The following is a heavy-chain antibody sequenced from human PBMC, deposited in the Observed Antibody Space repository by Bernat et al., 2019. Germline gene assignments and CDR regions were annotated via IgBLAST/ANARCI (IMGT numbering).Heavy chain of an antibody. CDR3: AHGNWNYRT. D-gene: IGHD1-7*01. Sequence: EVQLVESGGDLVQPGGSLRLSCAASGFTFNNHWMHWVRQAPGKGLVWVSRINEDGSEKHYADSVKGRFTISRDNAKNTLYLQMNSLRVEDTAVYYCAHGNWNYRTWGQGTLVTVSS. CDR1: GFTFNNHW. CDR2: INEDGSEK. J-gene: IGHJ5*02. V-gene: IGHV3-74*01.